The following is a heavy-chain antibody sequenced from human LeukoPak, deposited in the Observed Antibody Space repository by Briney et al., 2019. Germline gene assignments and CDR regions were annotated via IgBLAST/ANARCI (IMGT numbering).Heavy chain of an antibody. D-gene: IGHD1-14*01. CDR2: IKEDGSEK. CDR1: GFTFSSYE. Sequence: PGGSLRLSCAASGFTFSSYEMNWARQAPGKGLEWVADIKEDGSEKYYVESMKGRFTISRDNVKNSLYLQINSLRAEDTAVYYCARDSFETDIDYWGQGTLVTVSS. J-gene: IGHJ4*02. CDR3: ARDSFETDIDY. V-gene: IGHV3-7*01.